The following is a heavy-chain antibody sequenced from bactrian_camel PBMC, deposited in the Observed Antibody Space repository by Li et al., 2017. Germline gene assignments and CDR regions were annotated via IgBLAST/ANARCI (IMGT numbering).Heavy chain of an antibody. V-gene: IGHV3S40*01. CDR3: AGTRTYCSSNEFVY. D-gene: IGHD3*01. J-gene: IGHJ4*01. CDR2: ISSGGDTT. CDR1: GFTFSSYY. Sequence: VQLVESGGGLVQPGGSLRLSCAASGFTFSSYYMYWVRQAPGKGLEWVSSISSGGDTTYYAGSMKGRFTISRDNAKNTVYLQMNSLKPEDTAMYYCAGTRTYCSSNEFVYWGQGTQVTVS.